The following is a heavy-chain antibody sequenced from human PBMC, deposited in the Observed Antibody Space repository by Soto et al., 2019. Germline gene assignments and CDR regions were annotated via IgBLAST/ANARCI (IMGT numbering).Heavy chain of an antibody. D-gene: IGHD3-22*01. CDR2: FDPEDGET. CDR1: GYTLTELS. V-gene: IGHV1-24*01. Sequence: ASVKVSSKVSGYTLTELSMHWVRQAPGKGLEWMGGFDPEDGETIYAQKFQGRVTMTEDTSTDTAYMELSSLRSEDTAVYYCATLSNYYDTSGYYHMDVWGQGTTVTVSS. J-gene: IGHJ6*02. CDR3: ATLSNYYDTSGYYHMDV.